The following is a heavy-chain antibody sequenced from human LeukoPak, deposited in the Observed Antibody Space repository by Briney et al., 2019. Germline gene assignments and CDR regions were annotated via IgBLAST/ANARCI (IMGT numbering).Heavy chain of an antibody. V-gene: IGHV3-53*01. CDR3: TRDQMNY. J-gene: IGHJ4*02. CDR1: ESTVSRNY. Sequence: GGSLRLSCTASESTVSRNYMLWVRQAPGKGLEWVSLIFSNGDTHYADSVKGRFTISRDTSKNTVSLQMNSLRVEDTAMYYCTRDQMNYWGQGTLVTVSS. D-gene: IGHD5-24*01. CDR2: IFSNGDT.